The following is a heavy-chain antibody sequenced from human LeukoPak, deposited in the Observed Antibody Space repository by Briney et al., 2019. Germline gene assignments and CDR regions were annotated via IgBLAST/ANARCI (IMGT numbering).Heavy chain of an antibody. Sequence: TGGSLRLSCVGSTFTFSDYGMHWVRQAPGKGLEWVAFIRYDGIKTYYADSAKGRFTISRDNSKNTLYLEMNSLRAEDTAVYYCAKQVVGATVDAFDIWGQGTMVTVSS. CDR3: AKQVVGATVDAFDI. CDR2: IRYDGIKT. J-gene: IGHJ3*02. CDR1: TFTFSDYG. V-gene: IGHV3-30*02. D-gene: IGHD1-26*01.